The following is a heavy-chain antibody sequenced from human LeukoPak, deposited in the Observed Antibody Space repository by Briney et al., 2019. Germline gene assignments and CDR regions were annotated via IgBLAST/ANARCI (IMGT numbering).Heavy chain of an antibody. D-gene: IGHD2-2*01. J-gene: IGHJ4*02. V-gene: IGHV4-59*01. CDR2: IYYSGST. CDR1: GDSINDYY. CDR3: ARGRYQLDY. Sequence: SETLSLTCTVSGDSINDYYWSWIRQPPGRGLEWIGYIYYSGSTNYNPSLKSRVTISLDTSKNQFSLKLRSVTAADTAVYYCARGRYQLDYWGQGTLVPVSS.